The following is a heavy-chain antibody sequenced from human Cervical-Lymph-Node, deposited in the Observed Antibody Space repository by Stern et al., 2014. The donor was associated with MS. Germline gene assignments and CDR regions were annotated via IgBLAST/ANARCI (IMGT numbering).Heavy chain of an antibody. Sequence: VQLVESGAEVKKPGSSVNVSCKASGGTFSSSYAVSWVRQAPRQGLEWMGRIIPMSGLANYAQKFQTRLTITADKSSSTVYMRLSSLTSEDTALYYCARGIVTNRPAATLHNLFDPWGQGTLVTVSS. J-gene: IGHJ5*02. D-gene: IGHD2-15*01. CDR1: GGTFSSSYA. CDR2: IIPMSGLA. V-gene: IGHV1-69*04. CDR3: ARGIVTNRPAATLHNLFDP.